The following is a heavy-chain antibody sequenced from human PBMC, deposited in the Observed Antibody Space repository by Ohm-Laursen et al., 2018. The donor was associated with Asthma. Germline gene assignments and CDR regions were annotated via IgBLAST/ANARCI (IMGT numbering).Heavy chain of an antibody. Sequence: GASVKVSCKASGGTFSSYAISWVRQAPGQGLEWMGGIIPIFGTANYAQKFQGRVTITADESTSTAYMELSSLRSDDTAVYYCARDQVVVPAAMGTNWFDPWGQGTLVTVSS. CDR3: ARDQVVVPAAMGTNWFDP. D-gene: IGHD2-2*01. CDR2: IIPIFGTA. CDR1: GGTFSSYA. J-gene: IGHJ5*02. V-gene: IGHV1-69*13.